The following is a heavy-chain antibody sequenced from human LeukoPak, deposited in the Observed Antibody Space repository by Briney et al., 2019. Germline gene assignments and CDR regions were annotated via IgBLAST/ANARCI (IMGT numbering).Heavy chain of an antibody. D-gene: IGHD5-24*01. CDR1: GFNFDDYA. J-gene: IGHJ2*01. V-gene: IGHV3-9*01. CDR3: TRRAARWQFDL. Sequence: GGSLRLSCAVSGFNFDDYAMHWVRQAPGRGLEWVSGINWKTGNGIYADSVKGRFTISRDNAKNSLYLQMSSQRAEDTALYYCTRRAARWQFDLWGRGTLLTVSS. CDR2: INWKTGNG.